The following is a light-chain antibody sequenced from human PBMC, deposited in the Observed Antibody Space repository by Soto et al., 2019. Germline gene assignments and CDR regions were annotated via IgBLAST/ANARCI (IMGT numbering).Light chain of an antibody. J-gene: IGKJ4*01. CDR1: QSVSSSY. CDR3: QQYGSSLPLT. CDR2: GAS. Sequence: EIVLTQSPGTLSLSPGERATLSCRASQSVSSSYLAWYQQKPGQAPRLLIYGASSRATGIPDRFSGSGSGTDFTLTIIRLEPEDFAVYYCQQYGSSLPLTFGGGTKVEIK. V-gene: IGKV3-20*01.